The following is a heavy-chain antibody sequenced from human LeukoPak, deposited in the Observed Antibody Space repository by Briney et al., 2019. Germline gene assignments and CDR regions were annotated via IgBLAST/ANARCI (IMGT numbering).Heavy chain of an antibody. CDR3: ARDLSSSWYWFDP. Sequence: GASVKVSCKASGGTFSSYAISWVRQAPGQGLEWMGRIIPILGIANYAQKFQGRVTITADKSTSTAYMELSSLRSEDTAVYYCARDLSSSWYWFDPWGQGTLVTVSS. J-gene: IGHJ5*02. D-gene: IGHD6-13*01. CDR1: GGTFSSYA. V-gene: IGHV1-69*04. CDR2: IIPILGIA.